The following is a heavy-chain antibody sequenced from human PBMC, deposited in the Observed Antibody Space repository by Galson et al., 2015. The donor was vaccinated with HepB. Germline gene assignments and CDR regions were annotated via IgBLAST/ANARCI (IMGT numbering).Heavy chain of an antibody. Sequence: LRLSCATSGFTFSGAAIYWVRQASGKGLEWVGRIRSKLNNYATSYAASLKGRFTMSRDDSKNTAYLQMNNLKTEDTAMYFCTTYSKDTGADWGRGTLVTVSS. CDR3: TTYSKDTGAD. D-gene: IGHD2-21*01. J-gene: IGHJ4*02. CDR1: GFTFSGAA. V-gene: IGHV3-73*01. CDR2: IRSKLNNYAT.